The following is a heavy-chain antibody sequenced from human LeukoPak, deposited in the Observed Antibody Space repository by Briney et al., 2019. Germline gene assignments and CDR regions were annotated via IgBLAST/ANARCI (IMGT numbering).Heavy chain of an antibody. J-gene: IGHJ6*04. V-gene: IGHV3-48*03. CDR3: AILMVRGAYGMDV. D-gene: IGHD3-10*01. CDR1: GFTFSSYE. Sequence: PGGSLRLSCAASGFTFSSYEMNWVRQAPGKGLEWVSYISSSGSTIYYADSVKGRFTISRDNAKNSLCLQMNSLRAEDTAVYYCAILMVRGAYGMDVWGKGTTVTVSS. CDR2: ISSSGSTI.